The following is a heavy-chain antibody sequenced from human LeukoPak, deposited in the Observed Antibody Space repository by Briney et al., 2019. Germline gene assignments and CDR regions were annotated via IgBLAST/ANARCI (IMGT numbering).Heavy chain of an antibody. CDR3: ARYRGGSGYHFDY. Sequence: SETLSLTCTVSGGSISSSSYYWGWIRQPPGRGLEWIGEIYHSGSTNYNPSLKGRVTISLDKSKNQFSLKLTSVTAADTAVYYCARYRGGSGYHFDYWGQGTLVTVSS. J-gene: IGHJ4*02. V-gene: IGHV4-39*07. D-gene: IGHD5-12*01. CDR2: IYHSGST. CDR1: GGSISSSSYY.